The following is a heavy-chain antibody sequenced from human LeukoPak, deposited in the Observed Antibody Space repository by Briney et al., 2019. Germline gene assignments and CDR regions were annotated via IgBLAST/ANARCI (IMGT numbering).Heavy chain of an antibody. D-gene: IGHD6-19*01. J-gene: IGHJ3*02. CDR1: VGTLSSYA. CDR3: ARGAHSSGWYTPLNDAFDI. CDR2: LIPIFGTA. V-gene: IGHV1-69*13. Sequence: SVKVSCKASVGTLSSYAISWVRQAPGQGLEWMGGLIPIFGTANYAQKFRGRATITADESTSKAYLELSSLRSEDTAVYYCARGAHSSGWYTPLNDAFDIWGQGTKVTVCS.